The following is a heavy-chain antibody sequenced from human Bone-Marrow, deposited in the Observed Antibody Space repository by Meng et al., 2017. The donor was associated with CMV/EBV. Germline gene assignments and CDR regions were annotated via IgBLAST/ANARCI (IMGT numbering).Heavy chain of an antibody. Sequence: SETLSLTCTVSGYSISSGYYWGWIRQPPGKGLEWIGYIYYSGSTNYNPSLKSRVTISVDTSKNQFSLKLNSVTATDTAVYYCARSEWGSSWYMGFDAFDIWGQGTMVTVSS. V-gene: IGHV4-38-2*02. J-gene: IGHJ3*02. CDR3: ARSEWGSSWYMGFDAFDI. CDR1: GYSISSGYY. CDR2: IYYSGST. D-gene: IGHD6-13*01.